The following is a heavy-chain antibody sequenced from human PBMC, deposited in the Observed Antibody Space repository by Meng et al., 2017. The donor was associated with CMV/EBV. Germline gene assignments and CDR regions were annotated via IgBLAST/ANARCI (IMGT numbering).Heavy chain of an antibody. CDR1: GGSISSSSYY. J-gene: IGHJ6*02. Sequence: GSLRLSCTVSGGSISSSSYYWGWIRQPPGKGLEWIGSIYYSGSTYYNPSLKSRVTISVDTSKNQFSLKLSSVTAADTAVYYCARDLWVPATPLSRAYYYGMDVWGQGTTVTVSS. V-gene: IGHV4-39*07. CDR3: ARDLWVPATPLSRAYYYGMDV. D-gene: IGHD2-2*01. CDR2: IYYSGST.